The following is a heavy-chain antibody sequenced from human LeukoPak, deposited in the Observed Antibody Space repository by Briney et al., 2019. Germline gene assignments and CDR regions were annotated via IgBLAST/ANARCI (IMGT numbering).Heavy chain of an antibody. D-gene: IGHD3-10*02. CDR3: AELGITMIGGV. J-gene: IGHJ6*04. V-gene: IGHV3-48*03. CDR2: ISSSGSTI. Sequence: GGSLRLSCAASGFIFSSYEMNWVRQAPGKGLEWVSHISSSGSTIYYADSVKGRFTISRDNAKNSLYLQMNSLRAEDTAVYYCAELGITMIGGVWGKGTTVTISS. CDR1: GFIFSSYE.